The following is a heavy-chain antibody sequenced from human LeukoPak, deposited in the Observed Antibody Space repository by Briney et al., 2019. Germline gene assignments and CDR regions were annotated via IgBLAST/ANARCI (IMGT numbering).Heavy chain of an antibody. CDR3: ARDPSGYFNY. CDR1: GGSVSSGNYY. D-gene: IGHD3-22*01. Sequence: SETLSLTCSVSGGSVSSGNYYWSWIRQPPGKGLEWIGYIYYSGSTDYNPSLKSRVTISVDTSKNQFSLKLSSVTAADTAVYYCARDPSGYFNYWGQGTLATVSS. CDR2: IYYSGST. V-gene: IGHV4-61*01. J-gene: IGHJ4*02.